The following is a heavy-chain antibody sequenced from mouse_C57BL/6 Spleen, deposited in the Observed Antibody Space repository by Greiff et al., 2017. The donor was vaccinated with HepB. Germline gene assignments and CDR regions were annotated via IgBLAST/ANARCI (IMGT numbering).Heavy chain of an antibody. V-gene: IGHV5-17*01. CDR3: ARRYDYDREGYAMDY. Sequence: EVKLVESGGGLVKPGGSLKLSCAASGFTFSDYGMHWVRQAPEKGLEWVAYISSGSSTIYYADTVKGRFTISRDNAKNTLFLQMTSLRSEDTAMYYSARRYDYDREGYAMDYWGQGTSVTVSS. CDR1: GFTFSDYG. J-gene: IGHJ4*01. CDR2: ISSGSSTI. D-gene: IGHD2-4*01.